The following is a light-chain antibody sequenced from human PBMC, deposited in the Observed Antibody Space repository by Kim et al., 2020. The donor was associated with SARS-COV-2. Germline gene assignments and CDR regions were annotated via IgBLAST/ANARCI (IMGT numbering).Light chain of an antibody. J-gene: IGKJ2*01. Sequence: SASVGDRGTLTCRASQTISSWLAWYQQKPGKAPKLLIYRASGLEGGVPSRFSGSGSGTEFTLTISSLQPDDFAIYYCQQYSNYPYTFGQGTKLEI. CDR2: RAS. CDR3: QQYSNYPYT. CDR1: QTISSW. V-gene: IGKV1-5*03.